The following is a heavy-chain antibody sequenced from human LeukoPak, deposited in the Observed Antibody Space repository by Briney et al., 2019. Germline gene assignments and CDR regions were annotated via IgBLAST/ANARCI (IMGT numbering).Heavy chain of an antibody. CDR3: ASRVVVTSPLNFDY. Sequence: PSETLSLTCTVSGGSISYSSYYWGWIRQPPGKGLEWIGTIYYRGSTYYNPSLKSRVTISIDTSKNLFSLRLSSVTAADTAVYYCASRVVVTSPLNFDYWGQGTLVTVSS. J-gene: IGHJ4*02. CDR2: IYYRGST. V-gene: IGHV4-39*02. D-gene: IGHD2-21*02. CDR1: GGSISYSSYY.